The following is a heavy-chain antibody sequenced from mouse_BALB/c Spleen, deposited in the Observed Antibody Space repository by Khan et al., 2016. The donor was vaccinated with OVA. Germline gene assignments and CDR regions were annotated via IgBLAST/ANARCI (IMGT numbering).Heavy chain of an antibody. CDR2: IWAGGST. CDR3: SATYSYGAWFAY. Sequence: QVQLKQSGPGLVAPSQSLSITCTVSGFSLTTDGVHWVRQSPGKGLEWLGVIWAGGSTNYNPALMSRLSISKDNSKSQAFLKMNSVQTDDTATYYYSATYSYGAWFAYWGQGTLVTVSA. CDR1: GFSLTTDG. V-gene: IGHV2-9*02. D-gene: IGHD1-1*01. J-gene: IGHJ3*01.